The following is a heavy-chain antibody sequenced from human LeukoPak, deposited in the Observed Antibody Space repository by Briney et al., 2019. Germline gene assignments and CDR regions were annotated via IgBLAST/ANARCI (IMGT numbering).Heavy chain of an antibody. CDR2: INSDGSST. V-gene: IGHV3-74*01. Sequence: GGSLRLSCAASGFTFSSYWMHWVRQAPGKGLVWVSRINSDGSSTTYADSVKGRFTISRDNAKNTLYLQMNSLRAEDTAVYYCARRDSGYDNRAFDIWGQGTMVTVSS. D-gene: IGHD5-12*01. CDR1: GFTFSSYW. CDR3: ARRDSGYDNRAFDI. J-gene: IGHJ3*02.